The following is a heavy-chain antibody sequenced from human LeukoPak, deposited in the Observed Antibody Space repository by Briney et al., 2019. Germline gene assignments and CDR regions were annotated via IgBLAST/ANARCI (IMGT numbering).Heavy chain of an antibody. CDR1: GFTFSSYA. D-gene: IGHD4-17*01. V-gene: IGHV3-30-3*01. CDR2: ISYDGSNK. CDR3: ARGDYGDYAFSAFDI. J-gene: IGHJ3*02. Sequence: PGRSLRLSCAASGFTFSSYAMHWVRQAPGKGLEWVAVISYDGSNKYYADSVKGRFTISRDNSKNTLYLQMNSLIAEDTAVYYCARGDYGDYAFSAFDIWGQGTMVTVSS.